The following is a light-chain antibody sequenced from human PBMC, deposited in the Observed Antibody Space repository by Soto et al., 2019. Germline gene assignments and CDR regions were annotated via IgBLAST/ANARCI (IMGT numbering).Light chain of an antibody. CDR1: QGISSY. V-gene: IGKV1-8*01. Sequence: IQLTQSPFFLSASTGDRVTITCLASQGISSYLAWYQQKPGKAPKLLIYAASTLQSGVPSRFSGSGSGTDFTLTISCLQSEDFATYYCQQYYSYPFTFGGGTKVDI. CDR2: AAS. CDR3: QQYYSYPFT. J-gene: IGKJ4*01.